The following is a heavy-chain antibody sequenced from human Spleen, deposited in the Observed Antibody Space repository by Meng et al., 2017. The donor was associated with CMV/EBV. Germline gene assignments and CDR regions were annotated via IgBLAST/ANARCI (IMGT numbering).Heavy chain of an antibody. CDR2: IQYGDSA. J-gene: IGHJ5*02. D-gene: IGHD6-13*01. CDR1: GGSIIPTTYA. V-gene: IGHV4-39*07. Sequence: GGSIIPTTYAWGWIRQTPGKGLEWIGSIQYGDSADHNPALESRVAISVDTTCKQFSFKLRSGTGAETAVYYCARDVSSAAIKWFDPWGQGTLVTVSS. CDR3: ARDVSSAAIKWFDP.